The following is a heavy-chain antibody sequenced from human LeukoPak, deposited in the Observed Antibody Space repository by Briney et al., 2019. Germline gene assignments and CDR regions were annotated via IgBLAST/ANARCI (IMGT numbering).Heavy chain of an antibody. V-gene: IGHV1-69*06. D-gene: IGHD3-9*01. CDR2: IIPIFGTA. J-gene: IGHJ6*04. CDR1: GGTFSSYA. Sequence: ASVTVSCKASGGTFSSYAISWVRQAPGQGLEWMGGIIPIFGTAIYAQKFQGRVTITADKSTSTAYMELSSLRSEDTAVYYCARVRDYYDILTGYHNHYGMDVWGKGTTVTVSS. CDR3: ARVRDYYDILTGYHNHYGMDV.